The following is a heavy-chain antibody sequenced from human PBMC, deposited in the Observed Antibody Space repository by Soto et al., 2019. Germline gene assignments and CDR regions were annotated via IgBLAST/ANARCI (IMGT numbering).Heavy chain of an antibody. Sequence: EVQLLESGGGLVQPGGSLRLSCAASGFTFSSYAMSWVRQAPGKGLEWVSAISGSGGSTYYADSVKGRFTFSRDNSKNTLYLQMNSLRAEDTAVSYCAKSNGWYAGFDCWGPGTLVTVSS. D-gene: IGHD6-19*01. CDR3: AKSNGWYAGFDC. CDR1: GFTFSSYA. V-gene: IGHV3-23*01. CDR2: ISGSGGST. J-gene: IGHJ4*02.